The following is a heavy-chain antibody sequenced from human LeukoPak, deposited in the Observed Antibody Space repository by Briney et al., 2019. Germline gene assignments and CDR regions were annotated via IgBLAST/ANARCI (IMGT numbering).Heavy chain of an antibody. CDR3: AREGEEITMVRGVDDKDYYYYYMDV. Sequence: SETLSLTCTVSGGSISSGSYYWSWIRQPAGKGLEWIGRIYTSGSTNYNPSLKSRVTISVDTSKNQFSLKLSSVTAADTAVYYCAREGEEITMVRGVDDKDYYYYYMDVWGKGTTVTISS. V-gene: IGHV4-61*02. CDR1: GGSISSGSYY. J-gene: IGHJ6*03. D-gene: IGHD3-10*01. CDR2: IYTSGST.